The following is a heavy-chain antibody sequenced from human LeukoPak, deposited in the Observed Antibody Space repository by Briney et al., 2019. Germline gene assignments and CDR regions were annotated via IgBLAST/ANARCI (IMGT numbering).Heavy chain of an antibody. Sequence: ASVKVSCKVSGYTLTEFSMHWVRQAPGKGLEWMGGFDPEDGETIYAQKFQGRVTMTEDTSTDTAYMELSSLRSEDTAVYYCATPARRLRDGNYFDYWGQGTLVTVSS. V-gene: IGHV1-24*01. J-gene: IGHJ4*02. D-gene: IGHD2-21*02. CDR3: ATPARRLRDGNYFDY. CDR2: FDPEDGET. CDR1: GYTLTEFS.